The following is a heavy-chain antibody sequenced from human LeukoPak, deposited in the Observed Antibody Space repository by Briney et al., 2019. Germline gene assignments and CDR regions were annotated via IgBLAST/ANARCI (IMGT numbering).Heavy chain of an antibody. V-gene: IGHV3-23*01. J-gene: IGHJ4*02. CDR3: AKDEYYYDSSGYYTYFDY. CDR2: ISGSGGST. D-gene: IGHD3-22*01. Sequence: PGGSLRLSCAASGFTFSSYAMSWVRQAPGKGLEWVSAISGSGGSTYYADSVKGRFTISRDNSKNTLYLQMNSLRAEDTAVYYCAKDEYYYDSSGYYTYFDYWGQGTLVTVSS. CDR1: GFTFSSYA.